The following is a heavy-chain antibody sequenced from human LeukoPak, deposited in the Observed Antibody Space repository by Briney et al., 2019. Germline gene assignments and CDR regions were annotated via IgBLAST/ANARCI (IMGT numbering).Heavy chain of an antibody. J-gene: IGHJ1*01. D-gene: IGHD4-23*01. CDR2: IYPCDSDT. CDR1: GYSFTSDW. Sequence: GESLKISCNGSGYSFTSDWICWVLQRPGKGREVMGIIYPCDSDTIYSPSFQGKVTISDDKSIRTAYLQWSSLKASDTAMYYCARMSGGGEYIQHWGQGTLVTVAS. V-gene: IGHV5-51*01. CDR3: ARMSGGGEYIQH.